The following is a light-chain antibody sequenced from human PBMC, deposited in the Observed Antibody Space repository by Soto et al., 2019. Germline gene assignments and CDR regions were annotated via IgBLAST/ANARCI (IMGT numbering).Light chain of an antibody. Sequence: QSALTQPASVSGSPGQLITISCTGTSSDVGGYNYVSWYQQHPGKAPKLMIYEVSNRPSGVSNRFSGSKSGNTASLTISGLQAEDEADYYCSSYTSSSPYVFGTGTKV. CDR1: SSDVGGYNY. CDR3: SSYTSSSPYV. V-gene: IGLV2-14*01. CDR2: EVS. J-gene: IGLJ1*01.